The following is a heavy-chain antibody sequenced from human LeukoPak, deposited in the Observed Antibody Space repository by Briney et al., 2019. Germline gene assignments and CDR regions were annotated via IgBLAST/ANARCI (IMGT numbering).Heavy chain of an antibody. J-gene: IGHJ3*02. Sequence: SETLSLTCTVSGGSISSGSYYWSWIRQPAGKGLEWIGRIYTSGSTSYNPSLKSRVTISVDTSKNQFSLKLSSVTAADTAVYYCARGYYDILTGYPYAFDIWGQGTMVTVSS. D-gene: IGHD3-9*01. V-gene: IGHV4-61*02. CDR2: IYTSGST. CDR1: GGSISSGSYY. CDR3: ARGYYDILTGYPYAFDI.